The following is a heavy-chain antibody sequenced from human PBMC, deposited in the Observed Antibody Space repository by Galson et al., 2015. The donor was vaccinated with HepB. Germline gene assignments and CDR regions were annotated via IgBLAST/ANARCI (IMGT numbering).Heavy chain of an antibody. CDR1: GYTFTSYG. J-gene: IGHJ5*02. Sequence: SVKVSCKASGYTFTSYGISWVRQAPGQGLEWMGWISPYNGNTNYAQKLQGRVTMTTDTSTTTAYMELRSLRSDDTAMYYCARADIVVVVAASYWFDPWGQGTLVTVSS. CDR3: ARADIVVVVAASYWFDP. CDR2: ISPYNGNT. V-gene: IGHV1-18*04. D-gene: IGHD2-15*01.